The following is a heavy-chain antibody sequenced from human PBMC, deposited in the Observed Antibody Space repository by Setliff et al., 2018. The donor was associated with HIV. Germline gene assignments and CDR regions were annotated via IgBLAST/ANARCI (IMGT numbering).Heavy chain of an antibody. J-gene: IGHJ1*01. CDR3: VRDYVRPGTVGTTSPLDN. V-gene: IGHV3-30*07. CDR2: ISYDGSRT. CDR1: GFTFSTFA. D-gene: IGHD1-26*01. Sequence: PGGSLRLSCVASGFTFSTFAMHWVRQAPGKGLEWVSVISYDGSRTYYVDSVKGRFTISRDNAGNSLSLLMNSLRAEDTAVYYCVRDYVRPGTVGTTSPLDNWGQGTLVTVSS.